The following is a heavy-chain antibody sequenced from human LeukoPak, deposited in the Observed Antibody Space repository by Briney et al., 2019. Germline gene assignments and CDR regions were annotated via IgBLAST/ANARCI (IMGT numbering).Heavy chain of an antibody. J-gene: IGHJ4*02. CDR3: ARDATYCTNGVCYTRFDY. CDR2: IKSKTDGGTT. CDR1: GFTFSNTW. D-gene: IGHD2-8*01. Sequence: GGSLRLSCAASGFTFSNTWMSWVRQAPGKGLEWVGRIKSKTDGGTTDYAAPVKGRFTISRDNAKTSLYLEMNSLRAEDTAVYYCARDATYCTNGVCYTRFDYWGQGTLVTVSS. V-gene: IGHV3-15*01.